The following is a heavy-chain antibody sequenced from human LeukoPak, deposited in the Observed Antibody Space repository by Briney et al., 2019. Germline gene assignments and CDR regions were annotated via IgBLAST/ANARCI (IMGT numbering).Heavy chain of an antibody. Sequence: SETLSLTCTVSGGSIISGSYYWSWIRQPAGKGLEWIGRIYTSGSTNYNPSLKSRVTISVDTSKNQFSLKLSSVTAADTPVDSCAKEAPSRRGTYYYYYMDVWGKGTTVTVSS. CDR3: AKEAPSRRGTYYYYYMDV. CDR2: IYTSGST. D-gene: IGHD4/OR15-4a*01. J-gene: IGHJ6*03. CDR1: GGSIISGSYY. V-gene: IGHV4-61*02.